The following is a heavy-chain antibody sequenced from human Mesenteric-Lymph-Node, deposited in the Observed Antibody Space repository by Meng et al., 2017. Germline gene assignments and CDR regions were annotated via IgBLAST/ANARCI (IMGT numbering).Heavy chain of an antibody. CDR3: ARGPTTYFDY. Sequence: LQAWGPVLVKPSQTLSLTCAVSGGSISSGDSYWSWIRQPPGKGLEWIGYIYYSGSTYYNPSLRSRITISVDTSKNQFSLRLRSVTAADTAVYYCARGPTTYFDYWGQGTLVTVSS. V-gene: IGHV4-30-4*01. D-gene: IGHD4-17*01. J-gene: IGHJ4*02. CDR1: GGSISSGDSY. CDR2: IYYSGST.